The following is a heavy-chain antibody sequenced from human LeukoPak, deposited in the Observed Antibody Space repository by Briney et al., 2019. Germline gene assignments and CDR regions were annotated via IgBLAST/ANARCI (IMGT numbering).Heavy chain of an antibody. V-gene: IGHV3-48*01. J-gene: IGHJ4*02. D-gene: IGHD2-8*01. CDR3: AKDRSCTNDVCHGDFDY. CDR1: GFIFASYG. CDR2: ISAGSSNT. Sequence: PGGSLRLSCSASGFIFASYGLNWVRQAPGKGLLWVSYISAGSSNTFYADSVRGRFTISRDNSKNTVYLQMNSLRAEDTAVYYCAKDRSCTNDVCHGDFDYWGQGTLVTVSS.